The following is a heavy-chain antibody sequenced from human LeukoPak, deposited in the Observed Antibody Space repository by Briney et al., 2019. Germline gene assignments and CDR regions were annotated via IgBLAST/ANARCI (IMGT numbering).Heavy chain of an antibody. J-gene: IGHJ4*02. CDR2: ISAGFGGDGSI. CDR1: GFTFRNYA. D-gene: IGHD1-26*01. Sequence: PGGSLRLSCVASGFTFRNYAMAWVRQAPGKGLEWLSTISAGFGGDGSIHYADSVKGRFIISRDDSKNTLYLQMDSLRAEDTAVYFCATGERVIVGVNTEFDYWGQGTLVAVSS. V-gene: IGHV3-23*01. CDR3: ATGERVIVGVNTEFDY.